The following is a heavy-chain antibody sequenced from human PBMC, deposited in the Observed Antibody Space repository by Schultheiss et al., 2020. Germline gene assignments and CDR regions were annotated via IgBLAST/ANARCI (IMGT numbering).Heavy chain of an antibody. Sequence: SQTLSLTCTVSGGSISSYYWSWIRQPPGKGLEWIGYIYYSGSTNYNPSLKSRVTISVDTSKNQFSLKLSSVTAADTAVYYCARVTSNYYDSSGYSLRGPTCDYWGPGPLVTVSS. CDR2: IYYSGST. V-gene: IGHV4-59*01. CDR1: GGSISSYY. CDR3: ARVTSNYYDSSGYSLRGPTCDY. D-gene: IGHD3-22*01. J-gene: IGHJ4*02.